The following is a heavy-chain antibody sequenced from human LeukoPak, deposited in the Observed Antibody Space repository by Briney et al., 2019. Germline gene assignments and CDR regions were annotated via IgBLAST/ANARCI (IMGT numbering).Heavy chain of an antibody. CDR3: ARGPMRSWFDP. CDR1: GGSISSSSYC. CDR2: ICYSGST. Sequence: SSETLSLTCTVSGGSISSSSYCWGWIRQPPGKGLEWIGSICYSGSTFYNPSLKSRVTLSVDTSKNQFSLKLSSVTAADTAVYYCARGPMRSWFDPWGQGTLVTVSS. V-gene: IGHV4-39*01. J-gene: IGHJ5*02.